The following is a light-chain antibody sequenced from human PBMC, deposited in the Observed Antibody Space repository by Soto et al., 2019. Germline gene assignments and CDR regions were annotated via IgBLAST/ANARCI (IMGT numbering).Light chain of an antibody. J-gene: IGKJ5*01. V-gene: IGKV3-20*01. CDR2: GAS. Sequence: PGEKATHLWSASQFVSSRSLAWYQQKLGQAPRLLIYGASNRATGIPGRFSASGSGTDFTLTITPLEPEDFAVYFCQQYANSPITFAQGARLEI. CDR3: QQYANSPIT. CDR1: QFVSSRS.